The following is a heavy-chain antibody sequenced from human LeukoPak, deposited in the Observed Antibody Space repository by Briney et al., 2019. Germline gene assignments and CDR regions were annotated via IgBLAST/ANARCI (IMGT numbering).Heavy chain of an antibody. CDR1: GYTFISYY. D-gene: IGHD5-18*01. V-gene: IGHV1-46*01. CDR3: VRERQNTQAMAMGASWFDP. J-gene: IGHJ5*02. Sequence: GASVNVSCKASGYTFISYYMHWVRQAPGQGLEWMGIINPGAERTTYAQKFQGRVTMTRDTSTSTVYMELSSLRSDDTAMYYCVRERQNTQAMAMGASWFDPWGQGTLVTVSS. CDR2: INPGAERT.